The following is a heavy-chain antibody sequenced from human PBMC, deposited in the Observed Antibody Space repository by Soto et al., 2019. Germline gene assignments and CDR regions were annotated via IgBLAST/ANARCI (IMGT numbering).Heavy chain of an antibody. Sequence: QVQLQESGPGLVKPSQTLSLTCTVSGGFISSGGYYWSWIRQHPGKGLEWIGYIYYSGSTYYNPSLKSRVTISVDTSKNQFSLKLSSVTAADTAVYYCAGDYSNYEGNWFDPWGQGTLVTVSS. CDR2: IYYSGST. CDR3: AGDYSNYEGNWFDP. J-gene: IGHJ5*02. CDR1: GGFISSGGYY. V-gene: IGHV4-31*03. D-gene: IGHD4-4*01.